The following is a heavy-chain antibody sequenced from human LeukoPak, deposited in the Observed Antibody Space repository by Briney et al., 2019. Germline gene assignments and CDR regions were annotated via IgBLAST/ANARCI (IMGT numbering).Heavy chain of an antibody. D-gene: IGHD2-2*01. CDR3: ARDCSSTSCYVLGDY. V-gene: IGHV3-48*01. Sequence: GGSLRLSCAASGFTFSSYSMNWVRQAPGKGLEWVSYISSSSTIYYADSVKGRFTISRDNAKNSLYLQTNSLRAEDTAVYYCARDCSSTSCYVLGDYWGQGALVTVSS. CDR1: GFTFSSYS. CDR2: ISSSSTI. J-gene: IGHJ4*02.